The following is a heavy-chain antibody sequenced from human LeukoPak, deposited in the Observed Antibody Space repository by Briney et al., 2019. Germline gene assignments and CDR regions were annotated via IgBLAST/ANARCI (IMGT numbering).Heavy chain of an antibody. CDR3: ARNLGGWYQPGYFQH. Sequence: GGSLRLSCAASGFTVSSNYMSWVRQAPGKGLEWVSVIYSGGGTYYADSVKGRFTISRDNSKNTLYLQMNSLRAEDTTVYYCARNLGGWYQPGYFQHWGQGTLVTVSS. CDR2: IYSGGGT. CDR1: GFTVSSNY. J-gene: IGHJ1*01. D-gene: IGHD6-19*01. V-gene: IGHV3-66*02.